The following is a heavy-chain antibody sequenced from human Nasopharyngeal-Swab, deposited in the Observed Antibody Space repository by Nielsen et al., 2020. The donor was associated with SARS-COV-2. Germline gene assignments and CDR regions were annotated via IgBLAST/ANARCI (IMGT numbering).Heavy chain of an antibody. D-gene: IGHD2-15*01. CDR2: ISAYNGNT. Sequence: ASVKVSCEASGYTFTSYGISWVRQAPGQGLEWMGWISAYNGNTNYAQKLQGRVTMTTDTSTSTAYMELRSLRSDDTAVYYCASFASDCSGGSCYLSSFDYWGQGTLVTVSS. CDR3: ASFASDCSGGSCYLSSFDY. J-gene: IGHJ4*02. CDR1: GYTFTSYG. V-gene: IGHV1-18*04.